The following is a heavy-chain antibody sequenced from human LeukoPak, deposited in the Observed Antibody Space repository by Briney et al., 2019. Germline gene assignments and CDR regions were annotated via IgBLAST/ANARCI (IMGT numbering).Heavy chain of an antibody. CDR2: ISAYNGNT. Sequence: ASVKVSCKASGYTFTSYGISWVRQAPGQGLEWMGWISAYNGNTNYAQKLQGRVTMTTDTSTSTAYMELRSLRSDDTAVYYCARKPAHPFSNGFDPWGQGTLVTVSS. J-gene: IGHJ5*02. V-gene: IGHV1-18*01. CDR1: GYTFTSYG. CDR3: ARKPAHPFSNGFDP. D-gene: IGHD3-3*02.